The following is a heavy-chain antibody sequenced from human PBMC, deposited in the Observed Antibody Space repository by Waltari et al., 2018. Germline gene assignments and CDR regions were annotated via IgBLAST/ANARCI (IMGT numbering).Heavy chain of an antibody. Sequence: QVQLVQSGSELKKPGTSVKISCKASGYTVTDYSLNWVRQASGQGFEWMARINTNTGKSTYAPDFTGRFVVSLDTSVSTAYLEIISLKAEDTAVYYCARENRQWLAPEPYYFDYWGRGTLVTVTS. V-gene: IGHV7-4-1*02. CDR1: GYTVTDYS. D-gene: IGHD6-19*01. J-gene: IGHJ4*02. CDR3: ARENRQWLAPEPYYFDY. CDR2: INTNTGKS.